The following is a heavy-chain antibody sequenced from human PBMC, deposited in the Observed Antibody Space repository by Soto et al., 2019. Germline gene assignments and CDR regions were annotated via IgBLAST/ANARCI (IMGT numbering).Heavy chain of an antibody. D-gene: IGHD3-10*01. CDR2: ISYDGNNK. CDR1: GFIFSSYA. V-gene: IGHV3-30-3*01. J-gene: IGHJ3*02. Sequence: QVQLVESGGGVVQPGRSLRLSCAASGFIFSSYAMHWVRRAPGKGLEWVAVISYDGNNKYYADSVKGRFTFSRDNSKNTLYLQMNSLKPEDTAVYYCARDSSRMSTYAFDIWGQGTMVTVSS. CDR3: ARDSSRMSTYAFDI.